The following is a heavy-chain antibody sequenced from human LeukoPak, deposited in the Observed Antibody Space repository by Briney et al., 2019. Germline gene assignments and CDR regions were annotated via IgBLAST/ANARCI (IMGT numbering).Heavy chain of an antibody. CDR2: IHPKSGDT. Sequence: ASVKVSCKASGYTFSGYYLHWVRQAPGQGLEWMGWIHPKSGDTKYAPNFLGRVTLTRDTSATIVCMDLTWLTSDDTAVYYCSRGSGISYGGIDYWGQGTLVTVSS. V-gene: IGHV1-2*02. CDR3: SRGSGISYGGIDY. D-gene: IGHD5-18*01. CDR1: GYTFSGYY. J-gene: IGHJ4*02.